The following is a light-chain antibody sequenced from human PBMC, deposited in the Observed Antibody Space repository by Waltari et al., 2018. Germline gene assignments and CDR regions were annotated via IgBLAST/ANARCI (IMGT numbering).Light chain of an antibody. CDR2: GAA. CDR3: QQYNNWPPLT. J-gene: IGKJ1*01. CDR1: QRVSSN. Sequence: EIVMTQSPATLTVSLGDRATLSCRASQRVSSNLAWYQQKPGQAPRLLIYGAATRATGIPARFSGSGSGTEFTLTISSLQSEDFAVYYCQQYNNWPPLTFGQGTKVEIK. V-gene: IGKV3-15*01.